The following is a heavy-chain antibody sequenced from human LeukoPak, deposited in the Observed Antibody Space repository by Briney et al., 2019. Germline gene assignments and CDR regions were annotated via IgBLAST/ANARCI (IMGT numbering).Heavy chain of an antibody. CDR1: GFTFSGSA. Sequence: GGSLRLSCAASGFTFSGSAMHWVRQASGKGLEWVGRIRSRANSYATAYAASVKGSFTISRDDSKNTAYLQMNSLKTEDTAVYYCSTRVPNAFDIWGQGTMVTVSS. CDR2: IRSRANSYAT. V-gene: IGHV3-73*01. J-gene: IGHJ3*02. D-gene: IGHD4/OR15-4a*01. CDR3: STRVPNAFDI.